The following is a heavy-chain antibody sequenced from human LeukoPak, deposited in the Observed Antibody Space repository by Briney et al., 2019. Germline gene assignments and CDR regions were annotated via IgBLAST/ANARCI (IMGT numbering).Heavy chain of an antibody. CDR1: GFTFSSYA. CDR3: ARETGSAVGSTDFDY. Sequence: GGSLRLSCAASGFTFSSYAIHWVRQAPGKGLEWVAVISYDGSNKYYADSVKGRFTISRDNSKNTLYLQMSSLRAEDTAVYYCARETGSAVGSTDFDYWGQGTLVTVSS. V-gene: IGHV3-30-3*01. D-gene: IGHD4-17*01. CDR2: ISYDGSNK. J-gene: IGHJ4*02.